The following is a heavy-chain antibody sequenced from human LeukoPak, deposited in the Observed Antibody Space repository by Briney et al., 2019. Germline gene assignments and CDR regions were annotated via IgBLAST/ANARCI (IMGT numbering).Heavy chain of an antibody. CDR3: ASPTSGQWLVGAFDI. Sequence: GGSLRLSCAASGFTFSSYAMHWVRQASGKGLEWVAVISYDGSNKYYADSVKGRFTISRDNSKNTLYLQMNSLRAEDTAVYYCASPTSGQWLVGAFDIWGQGTMVTVSS. D-gene: IGHD6-19*01. V-gene: IGHV3-30*04. J-gene: IGHJ3*02. CDR1: GFTFSSYA. CDR2: ISYDGSNK.